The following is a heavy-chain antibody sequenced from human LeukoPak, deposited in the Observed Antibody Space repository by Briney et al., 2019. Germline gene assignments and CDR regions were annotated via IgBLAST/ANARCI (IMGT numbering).Heavy chain of an antibody. CDR3: ARDRRSGPSYFDH. CDR1: GYTFTSLG. J-gene: IGHJ4*02. D-gene: IGHD6-25*01. CDR2: ISAYNGAT. V-gene: IGHV1-18*01. Sequence: ASVKVSCKASGYTFTSLGISWVRQAPGQGLGWMGWISAYNGATNYAQKFQGRVTMTTDTSTSTAYMGLRSLRSGDTAVYYCARDRRSGPSYFDHWGEGALVTVSS.